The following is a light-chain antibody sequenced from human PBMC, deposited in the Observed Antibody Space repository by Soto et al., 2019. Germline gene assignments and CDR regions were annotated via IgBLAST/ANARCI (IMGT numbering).Light chain of an antibody. CDR3: QQYNSDRA. Sequence: DIQMTQSPSTLSASVGDTVTITCRASQRIDTWLAWHQQKPGRAPKLLISKASTLESGVPSRFSGSGSGPDFTLTISCLQPDDFAIYYCQQYNSDRAFGQGTKVEI. V-gene: IGKV1-5*03. J-gene: IGKJ1*01. CDR2: KAS. CDR1: QRIDTW.